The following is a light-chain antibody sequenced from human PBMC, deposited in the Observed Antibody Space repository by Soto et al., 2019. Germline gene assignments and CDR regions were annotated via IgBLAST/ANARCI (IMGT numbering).Light chain of an antibody. V-gene: IGLV2-8*01. J-gene: IGLJ1*01. CDR3: ESYAGSNTYV. CDR1: KSDIGVYDF. Sequence: QSALTQPPSASGSPGQSVTISCTGTKSDIGVYDFVSWYQHHPGKAPRLIIYEVVQRPSGVPDRFSGSKSGNTASLTVYGLQAADEADYSCESYAGSNTYVFGSGTKLTVL. CDR2: EVV.